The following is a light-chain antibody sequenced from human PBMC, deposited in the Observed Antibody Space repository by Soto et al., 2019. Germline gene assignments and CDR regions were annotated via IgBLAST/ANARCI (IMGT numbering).Light chain of an antibody. CDR1: SSNIEGNP. V-gene: IGLV1-44*01. CDR2: NND. CDR3: SASDDSLAGWV. Sequence: QSVLTQPPSASGTPGQRVTISCSGSSSNIEGNPVHWYQHLPGASPRLLIYNNDQRPSGVPDRFSASKSGTSASLAISGLRSEDEAAYYCSASDDSLAGWVFGGGTKLTVL. J-gene: IGLJ3*02.